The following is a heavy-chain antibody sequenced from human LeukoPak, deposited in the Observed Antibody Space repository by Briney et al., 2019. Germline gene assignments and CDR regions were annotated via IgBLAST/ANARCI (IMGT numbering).Heavy chain of an antibody. J-gene: IGHJ6*03. V-gene: IGHV4-59*01. CDR1: GGSISSYY. Sequence: SQTLSLTCTVSGGSISSYYWSWIRQPPGKGLEWIGYIYYSGSTNYNPSLKSRVTISVDTSKNQFSLKLSSVTAADTAVYYCARAPKVVPAAPKPIYYYYYYMDVWGKGTTVTVSS. CDR2: IYYSGST. CDR3: ARAPKVVPAAPKPIYYYYYYMDV. D-gene: IGHD2-2*01.